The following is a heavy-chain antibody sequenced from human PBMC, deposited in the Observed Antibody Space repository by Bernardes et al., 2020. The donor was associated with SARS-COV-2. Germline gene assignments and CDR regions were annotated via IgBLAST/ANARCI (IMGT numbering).Heavy chain of an antibody. CDR3: AGTTVTCCDY. CDR2: ISGDGTGI. CDR1: GITFRNYW. Sequence: GGSLRLSCAAPGITFRNYWMHWIRQTPGKGLVWVSRISGDGTGITYADSVRGRFTISRDNAKNTLYLQMNSLSVEDTAIYFCAGTTVTCCDYWGQGTLVTVSS. D-gene: IGHD4-17*01. J-gene: IGHJ4*02. V-gene: IGHV3-74*01.